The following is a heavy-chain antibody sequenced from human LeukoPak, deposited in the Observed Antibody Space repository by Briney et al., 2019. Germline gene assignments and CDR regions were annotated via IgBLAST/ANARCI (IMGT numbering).Heavy chain of an antibody. D-gene: IGHD6-19*01. J-gene: IGHJ4*02. Sequence: SETLSLTCTVSGGSISSYYWTWIRQPPGKGLEWIGYIYYTGATSYNPSLKSRVTISVDTSKNQFSLKLTSVAAADTAVYYCAKYGGSGWVIDYWGQGTLVTVSS. CDR2: IYYTGAT. V-gene: IGHV4-59*08. CDR3: AKYGGSGWVIDY. CDR1: GGSISSYY.